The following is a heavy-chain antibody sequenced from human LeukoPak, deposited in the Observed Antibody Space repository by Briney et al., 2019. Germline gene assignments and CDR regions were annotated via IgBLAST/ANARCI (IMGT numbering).Heavy chain of an antibody. V-gene: IGHV1-69*13. CDR1: GGTFNSYA. J-gene: IGHJ4*02. Sequence: SVKVSCKASGGTFNSYAISWVRQAPGQGLEWMGGIIPVFGTAIYAQNFQGRVTITADESTNTAYMELGTLTSEDTAVYYCARAYTAVVLDYWGQGTLVTVSS. D-gene: IGHD5-18*01. CDR3: ARAYTAVVLDY. CDR2: IIPVFGTA.